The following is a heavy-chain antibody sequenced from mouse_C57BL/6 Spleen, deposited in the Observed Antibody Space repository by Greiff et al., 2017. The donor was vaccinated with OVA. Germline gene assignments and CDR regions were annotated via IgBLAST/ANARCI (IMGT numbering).Heavy chain of an antibody. J-gene: IGHJ2*01. CDR2: INPNNGGT. V-gene: IGHV1-18*01. D-gene: IGHD2-4*01. Sequence: EVQLQQSGPELVKPGASVKIPCKASGYTFTDYNMDWVKQSHGKSLEWIGDINPNNGGTIYNQKFKGKATLTVDKSSSTAYMELRSLTSEDTAVYYCARLDYYDYGGVYFDYWGQGTTLTVSS. CDR1: GYTFTDYN. CDR3: ARLDYYDYGGVYFDY.